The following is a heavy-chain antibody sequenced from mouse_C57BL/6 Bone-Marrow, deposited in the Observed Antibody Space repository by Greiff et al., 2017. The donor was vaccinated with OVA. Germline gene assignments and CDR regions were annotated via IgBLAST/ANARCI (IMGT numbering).Heavy chain of an antibody. J-gene: IGHJ1*03. CDR3: ARGPTGFDV. D-gene: IGHD1-1*01. Sequence: DVMLVESGGGLVKPGGSLTLSCAASGFTFSDYGMHWVRQAPEKGLEWVAYISSGSSTIYYADTVKGRFTISRDNAKNTLFLQMSSLKSEDTAMYYCARGPTGFDVWGTGTTVTVSS. CDR1: GFTFSDYG. CDR2: ISSGSSTI. V-gene: IGHV5-17*03.